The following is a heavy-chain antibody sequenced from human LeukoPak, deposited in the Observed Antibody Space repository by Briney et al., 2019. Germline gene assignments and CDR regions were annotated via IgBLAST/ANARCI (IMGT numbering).Heavy chain of an antibody. CDR3: ARDPSYP. Sequence: PGGSLRLSCAASGFTFSSYAMHWVRQAPGKGLEWVAVISYDGSNKYYADSVKGRFTISRDNAKNSLYLQMNSLRAEDTAVYYCARDPSYPWGQGTLVTVSS. D-gene: IGHD6-6*01. J-gene: IGHJ5*02. CDR1: GFTFSSYA. V-gene: IGHV3-30*04. CDR2: ISYDGSNK.